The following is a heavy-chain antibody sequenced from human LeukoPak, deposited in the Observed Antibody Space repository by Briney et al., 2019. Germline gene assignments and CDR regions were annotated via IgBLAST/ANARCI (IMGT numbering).Heavy chain of an antibody. CDR1: GGSFSGYY. Sequence: PSETLSLTCAVYGGSFSGYYWSWIRQPPGKGLEWIGEINHSGSTNYNPSLKSRVTISVDTSKNQFSLKLSSVTAVDTAVYYCARWAYYGGKIDYWGQGTLVTVSS. J-gene: IGHJ4*02. CDR3: ARWAYYGGKIDY. V-gene: IGHV4-34*01. D-gene: IGHD4-23*01. CDR2: INHSGST.